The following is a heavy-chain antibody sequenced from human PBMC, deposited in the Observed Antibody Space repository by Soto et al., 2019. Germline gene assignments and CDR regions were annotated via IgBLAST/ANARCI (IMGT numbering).Heavy chain of an antibody. V-gene: IGHV4-59*01. Sequence: QVQLQESGPGLVKPSETLSLTCAVSGDSISSNYCMWIRQPPGKGLESIGYLYYGRSANYNPSLRSRVTLSVDRSTTQCSLTLSSMTAAETAVYYWVISSLVVAPEYWGQGTMVTVSS. D-gene: IGHD2-15*01. CDR3: VISSLVVAPEY. J-gene: IGHJ4*02. CDR2: LYYGRSA. CDR1: GDSISSNY.